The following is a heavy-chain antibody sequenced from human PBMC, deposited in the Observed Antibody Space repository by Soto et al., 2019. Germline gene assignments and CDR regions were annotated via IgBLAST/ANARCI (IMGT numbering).Heavy chain of an antibody. CDR2: ISAYNGNT. D-gene: IGHD3-3*01. CDR1: GYTFTSYG. J-gene: IGHJ6*03. CDR3: ARGARSGALEWLLYYYYMDV. V-gene: IGHV1-18*01. Sequence: QVQLVQSGAEVKKPGASVKVSCKASGYTFTSYGISWVRQAPGQGLEWMGWISAYNGNTNYAQKLQGRVTMTTDTSTSTAYMELRSLRSDDTAVYYCARGARSGALEWLLYYYYMDVWGKGTTVTVSS.